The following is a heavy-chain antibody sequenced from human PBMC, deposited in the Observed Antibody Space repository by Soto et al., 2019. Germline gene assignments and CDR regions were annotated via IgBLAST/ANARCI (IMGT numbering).Heavy chain of an antibody. Sequence: EVQLLESGGGLVQPGGSLRLYCSASGFTFSNDAMSWVRQAPGQGLEWVSSISGCVGSTYYADSVKGRFTIARDNSKNKLYRQMNSLRAEDTAVYYCAKDRDYGDYGFDYWGQGPLVTVSS. CDR2: ISGCVGST. CDR1: GFTFSNDA. CDR3: AKDRDYGDYGFDY. J-gene: IGHJ4*02. V-gene: IGHV3-23*01. D-gene: IGHD4-17*01.